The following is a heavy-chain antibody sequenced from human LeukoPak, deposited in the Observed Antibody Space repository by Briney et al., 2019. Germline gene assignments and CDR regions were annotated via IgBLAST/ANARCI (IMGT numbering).Heavy chain of an antibody. J-gene: IGHJ4*02. CDR3: ARQRLDNYFDY. Sequence: TGGSLRLSCAASGFTFSNYDMHWVRQAPGKGLEWVALISYDGSNKNYADSVKGRFTISSDNSKNTLFLQMNSLRAEDTAVYYCARQRLDNYFDYWGQGTLVTVSS. V-gene: IGHV3-33*01. D-gene: IGHD2-2*03. CDR2: ISYDGSNK. CDR1: GFTFSNYD.